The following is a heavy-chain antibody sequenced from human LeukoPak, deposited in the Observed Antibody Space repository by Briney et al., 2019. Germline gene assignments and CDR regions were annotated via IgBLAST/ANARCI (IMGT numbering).Heavy chain of an antibody. J-gene: IGHJ3*02. V-gene: IGHV3-23*01. Sequence: GGSLRLSCAASGFTFSSYAMSWVRQAPGKGLEWVSAISGSGGSTYYADSVKGRFTISRDNSKNTLYLQMNSLRAEDTAVYYCAKDQITMVRGGPSGAFDIWGQGTMVTVSS. CDR2: ISGSGGST. D-gene: IGHD3-10*01. CDR1: GFTFSSYA. CDR3: AKDQITMVRGGPSGAFDI.